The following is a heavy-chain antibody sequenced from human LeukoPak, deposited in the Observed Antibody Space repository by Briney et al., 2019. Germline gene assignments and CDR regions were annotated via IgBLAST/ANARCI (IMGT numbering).Heavy chain of an antibody. V-gene: IGHV4-34*01. J-gene: IGHJ4*02. CDR1: GGSFSGYY. CDR2: IKHSGST. Sequence: PSETLSLTCAVYGGSFSGYYWSWIRQPPGKGLEWIGEIKHSGSTNYNPSLKSRVTISVDTSKNQFSLKLSSVTAADTAVYYCAAYYYGSGSSDYWGQGTLVTVSS. CDR3: AAYYYGSGSSDY. D-gene: IGHD3-10*01.